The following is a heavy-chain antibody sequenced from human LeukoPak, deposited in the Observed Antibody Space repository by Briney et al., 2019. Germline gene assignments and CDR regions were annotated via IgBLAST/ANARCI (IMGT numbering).Heavy chain of an antibody. CDR2: ITHSGST. CDR1: GASFSGYY. V-gene: IGHV4-34*01. D-gene: IGHD2-21*01. J-gene: IGHJ4*02. CDR3: AKGGKGFPLGLRFDS. Sequence: SETLSLTCAVYGASFSGYYWSCIRQPPGKGLEWIGEITHSGSTNYNPSLKSRVTISGDTSNNHFSLKLSSVTAADTAVYYCAKGGKGFPLGLRFDSWGQGTLVSVSS.